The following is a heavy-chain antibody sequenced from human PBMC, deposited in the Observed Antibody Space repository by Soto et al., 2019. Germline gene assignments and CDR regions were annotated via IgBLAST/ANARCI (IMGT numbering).Heavy chain of an antibody. J-gene: IGHJ6*02. V-gene: IGHV4-61*01. CDR1: GGSVSSGSYY. CDR2: IYYSGST. Sequence: SETLSLTCTVSGGSVSSGSYYWSWIRQPPGKGLEWIGYIYYSGSTNYNPSLKSRVTISVDTSKNQFSLKLSSVTAADTAVYYCARIPPYYYDSSGYYHYYYYGMDVWGQGTTVTVSS. D-gene: IGHD3-22*01. CDR3: ARIPPYYYDSSGYYHYYYYGMDV.